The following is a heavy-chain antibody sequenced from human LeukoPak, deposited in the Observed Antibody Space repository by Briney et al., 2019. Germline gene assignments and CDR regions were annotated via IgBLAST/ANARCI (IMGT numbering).Heavy chain of an antibody. J-gene: IGHJ4*02. CDR3: AKMTESSGWTVKDFDY. D-gene: IGHD6-19*01. V-gene: IGHV3-23*01. CDR1: GFTFSRYW. CDR2: ISGSGGST. Sequence: PGGSLRLSCAASGFTFSRYWMRGVRQAPGKGLEWVSAISGSGGSTYYADSVKGRFTISRDNSKNTLYLQMNSLRAEDTAVYYCAKMTESSGWTVKDFDYWGRGTLVTVSS.